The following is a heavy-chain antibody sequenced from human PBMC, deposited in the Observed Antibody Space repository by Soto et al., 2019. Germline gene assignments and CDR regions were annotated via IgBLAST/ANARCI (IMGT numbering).Heavy chain of an antibody. J-gene: IGHJ4*02. V-gene: IGHV3-15*01. CDR2: IKNKADCGTT. CDR1: GITFINAW. CDR3: TTDPGDYEDF. Sequence: EVQLVESGGDLVKPGGCLRLSCAASGITFINAWMSWVRQAPGKGLEWVGRIKNKADCGTTDYAAPVRGRFTISRDDSKNTLFLQMKSLETEDTAVYYCTTDPGDYEDFWGQGTLVTVSS. D-gene: IGHD4-17*01.